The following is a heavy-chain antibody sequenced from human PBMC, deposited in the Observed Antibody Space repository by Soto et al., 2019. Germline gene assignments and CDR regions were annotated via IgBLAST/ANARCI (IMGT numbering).Heavy chain of an antibody. D-gene: IGHD6-13*01. Sequence: GASVKVSCKASGYTFTNYGIHWVRQAPGQRLEWMGWLNAANGDTKYSPKFQGRVTITRDTSASTAYMELSSLRSEDTAVYYCVRRHVSATGIDWFDPWGQGTLVTV. CDR1: GYTFTNYG. V-gene: IGHV1-3*01. CDR3: VRRHVSATGIDWFDP. CDR2: LNAANGDT. J-gene: IGHJ5*02.